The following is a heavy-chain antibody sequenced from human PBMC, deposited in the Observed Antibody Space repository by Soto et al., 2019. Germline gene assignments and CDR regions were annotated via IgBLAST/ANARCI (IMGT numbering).Heavy chain of an antibody. CDR1: GYSFTSYW. CDR3: ARLSSIAARGEYYYYRDV. Sequence: GESLNISCKGSGYSFTSYWIGWVRQMPGKGLEWMGIIYPGDSDTRYSPSFQGQVTISADKSISTAYLQWSSLKASDTAMYYCARLSSIAARGEYYYYRDVGGKGITVTVSS. V-gene: IGHV5-51*01. J-gene: IGHJ6*03. D-gene: IGHD6-6*01. CDR2: IYPGDSDT.